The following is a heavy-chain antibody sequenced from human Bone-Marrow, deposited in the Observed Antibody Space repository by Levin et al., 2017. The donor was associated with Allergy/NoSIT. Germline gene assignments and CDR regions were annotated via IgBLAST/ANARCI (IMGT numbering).Heavy chain of an antibody. Sequence: GESLKISCAASGLTVSNHYMSWVRQAPGKGLEWVALIYSGGDTYYADSVQGRFTISRDRNKNTLYLQMNSLRTEDTAVYHCARNIPVTDLGFWGRGTLVTVSS. D-gene: IGHD1-14*01. CDR1: GLTVSNHY. CDR3: ARNIPVTDLGF. V-gene: IGHV3-53*01. J-gene: IGHJ4*02. CDR2: IYSGGDT.